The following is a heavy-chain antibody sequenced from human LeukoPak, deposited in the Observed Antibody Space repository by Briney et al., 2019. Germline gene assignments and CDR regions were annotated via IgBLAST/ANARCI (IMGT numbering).Heavy chain of an antibody. D-gene: IGHD4-17*01. CDR3: ARDNGDCYYGMDV. CDR1: GFTFSSNY. Sequence: GGSLRLSCAASGFTFSSNYMSWVRQAPGKGLEWVPVIYSGGSTYYADSVKGRFTISRDNSKNTLYLQMNSLRAEDTAVYYCARDNGDCYYGMDVWGQGTTVTVSS. J-gene: IGHJ6*02. V-gene: IGHV3-53*01. CDR2: IYSGGST.